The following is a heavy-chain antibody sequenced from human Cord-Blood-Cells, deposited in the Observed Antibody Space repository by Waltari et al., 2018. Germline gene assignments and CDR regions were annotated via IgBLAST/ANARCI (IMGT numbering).Heavy chain of an antibody. V-gene: IGHV4-34*01. D-gene: IGHD3-9*01. CDR1: GGSFSGYY. Sequence: QVQLQQWGAGLLKPSETLSLTRAVYGGSFSGYYWSWIRQPPGKGLEWVGEINHSGSTNYNPSLKSRVTISVDTSKNQFSLKLSSVTAADTAVYYCARGPPTYYDILTGYYNWFDPWGQGTLVTVSS. CDR2: INHSGST. J-gene: IGHJ5*02. CDR3: ARGPPTYYDILTGYYNWFDP.